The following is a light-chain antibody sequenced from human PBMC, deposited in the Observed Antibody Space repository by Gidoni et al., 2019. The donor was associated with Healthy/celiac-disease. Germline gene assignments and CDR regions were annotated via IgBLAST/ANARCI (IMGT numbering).Light chain of an antibody. J-gene: IGKJ3*01. CDR1: QSISSY. V-gene: IGKV1-39*01. CDR2: AAS. Sequence: DIQMTQSPSSLSASVGDRVTITCRASQSISSYLNWYQQKPGKAPKLLIYAASSLQSGVPSRFSGSGSEDFATYYCQQSYSTPGIFTFXPXTKVDIK. CDR3: QQSYSTPGIFT.